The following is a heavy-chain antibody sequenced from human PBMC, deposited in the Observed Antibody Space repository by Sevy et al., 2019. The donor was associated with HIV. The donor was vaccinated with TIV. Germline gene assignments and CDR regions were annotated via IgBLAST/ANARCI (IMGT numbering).Heavy chain of an antibody. CDR1: GFSVSNSY. J-gene: IGHJ3*02. Sequence: GGSLRLSCAASGFSVSNSYMSWVRQAPGKGLQWVSVIYSGDSTYYTDSVKGRFTISRDHSKNTLYLQMNSLRAEDTAVYYCARLSVYYYDSSGYYTTGHAFDIWGQGTMVTVSS. CDR2: IYSGDST. D-gene: IGHD3-22*01. CDR3: ARLSVYYYDSSGYYTTGHAFDI. V-gene: IGHV3-53*01.